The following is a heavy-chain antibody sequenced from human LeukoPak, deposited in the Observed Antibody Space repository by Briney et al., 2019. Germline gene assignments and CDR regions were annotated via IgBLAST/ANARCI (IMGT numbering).Heavy chain of an antibody. Sequence: GGSLRLSCAASGFSFSKYWMNWVRQAPGKGLEWVANINQGGSEKDYVDSVRGRFTVSRDNAKNSLYLQMNNLRDEDTAVYYCARGWSSQSESSGYSDYWGQGTLVTVSS. CDR1: GFSFSKYW. D-gene: IGHD3-22*01. J-gene: IGHJ4*02. CDR3: ARGWSSQSESSGYSDY. V-gene: IGHV3-7*05. CDR2: INQGGSEK.